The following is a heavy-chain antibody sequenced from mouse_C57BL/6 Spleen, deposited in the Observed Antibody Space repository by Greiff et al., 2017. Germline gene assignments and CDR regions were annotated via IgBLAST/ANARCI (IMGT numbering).Heavy chain of an antibody. CDR3: AREGIYDGYYDY. V-gene: IGHV1-31*01. CDR1: GYSFTGYY. Sequence: VQLQQSGPELVKPGASVKISCKASGYSFTGYYMHWVKQSHGNILDWIGYIYPYNGVSSYNQKFKGKATLTADKSSSTAYMQLSSLTSEDSAVYFCAREGIYDGYYDYWGQGTTLTVSS. D-gene: IGHD2-3*01. J-gene: IGHJ2*01. CDR2: IYPYNGVS.